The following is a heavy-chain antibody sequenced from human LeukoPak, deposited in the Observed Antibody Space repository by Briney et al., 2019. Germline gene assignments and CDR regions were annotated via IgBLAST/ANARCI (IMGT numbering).Heavy chain of an antibody. CDR2: ISWNSGSI. CDR3: AKDIGGSYTMGAFDI. V-gene: IGHV3-9*03. CDR1: GFTFDDYA. Sequence: GGSLRLSCAASGFTFDDYAMHWVRQAPGKGLEWVSGISWNSGSIGYADSVKGRVTISRDNAKNSLYLQMNSLRAEDMALYYCAKDIGGSYTMGAFDIWGQGTMVTVPS. J-gene: IGHJ3*02. D-gene: IGHD1-26*01.